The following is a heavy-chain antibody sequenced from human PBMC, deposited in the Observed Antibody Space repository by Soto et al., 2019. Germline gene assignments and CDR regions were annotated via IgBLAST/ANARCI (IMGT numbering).Heavy chain of an antibody. J-gene: IGHJ6*02. D-gene: IGHD3-16*02. V-gene: IGHV5-10-1*01. CDR2: IDPSDSYT. Sequence: PGESLKISCTGSGYSFTSYWISWVRQMPGKGLEWMGRIDPSDSYTNYSPSFQGHVTISADKSISTAYLQWSSLKASDTAMYYCARHISPFGGVSVPPGMDVWGQGTTVTVSS. CDR1: GYSFTSYW. CDR3: ARHISPFGGVSVPPGMDV.